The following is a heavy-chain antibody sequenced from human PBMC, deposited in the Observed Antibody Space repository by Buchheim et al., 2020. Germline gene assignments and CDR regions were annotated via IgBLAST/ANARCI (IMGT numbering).Heavy chain of an antibody. CDR1: GFTFRVYG. J-gene: IGHJ4*02. CDR2: IWYDGGNK. V-gene: IGHV3-33*01. D-gene: IGHD2-8*01. Sequence: QVLLLESGGGVLQPGRSLRLSCVVSGFTFRVYGLHWVRQAPGKGLEWVAVIWYDGGNKYYGDSVKGRFTISRANSKNTLYREMNDVRGGDAAVYYCAMGYGVWRDSDYWGQGT. CDR3: AMGYGVWRDSDY.